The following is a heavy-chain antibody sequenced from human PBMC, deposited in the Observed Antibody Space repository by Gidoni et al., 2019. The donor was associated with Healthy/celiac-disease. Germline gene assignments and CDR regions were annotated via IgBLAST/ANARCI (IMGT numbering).Heavy chain of an antibody. CDR2: ISSSGSTI. V-gene: IGHV3-11*01. Sequence: QVQLVESGGGLVKPGGSLRLSCAASGFTFSDYYMSWIRQAPGKGLAWVSYISSSGSTIYYADSVKGRFTISRDNAKNSLYLQMNSLRAEDTAVYYCARDTRGQRFLEWPRTPHDAFDIWGQGTMVTVSS. J-gene: IGHJ3*02. D-gene: IGHD3-3*01. CDR3: ARDTRGQRFLEWPRTPHDAFDI. CDR1: GFTFSDYY.